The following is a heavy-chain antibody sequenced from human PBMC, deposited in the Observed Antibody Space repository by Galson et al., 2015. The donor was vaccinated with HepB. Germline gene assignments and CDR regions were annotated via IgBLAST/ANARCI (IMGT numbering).Heavy chain of an antibody. CDR2: ISSSGGTTI. V-gene: IGHV3-11*01. J-gene: IGHJ5*02. CDR1: GSPFSDYY. D-gene: IGHD2/OR15-2a*01. Sequence: SLRLSCAAPGSPFSDYYMTWIRKVPGKGLEWVPYISSSGGTTISYADSVKGRVTISRDNAKNSLYLQMNSLRAEDTAVYYCARATLGWFDPWGQGTLVTVSS. CDR3: ARATLGWFDP.